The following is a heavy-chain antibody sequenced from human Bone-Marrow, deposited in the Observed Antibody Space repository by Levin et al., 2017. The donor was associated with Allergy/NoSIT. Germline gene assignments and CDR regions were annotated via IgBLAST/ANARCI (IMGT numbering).Heavy chain of an antibody. CDR2: ILYDGRNE. CDR1: GFNFSTYG. J-gene: IGHJ4*02. CDR3: AKGFYYFDRSGFFDFFDY. D-gene: IGHD3-22*01. Sequence: GGSLRLSCTASGFNFSTYGMHWVRQSPGTGPEWVAGILYDGRNEFYADSVKGRFSISRDNSKKMLFLEMNSLETDDTAVYFCAKGFYYFDRSGFFDFFDYWGQGTPVTVS. V-gene: IGHV3-30*18.